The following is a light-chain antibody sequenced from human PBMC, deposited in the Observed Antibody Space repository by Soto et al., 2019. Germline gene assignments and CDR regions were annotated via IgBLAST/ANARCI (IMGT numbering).Light chain of an antibody. CDR3: QQYNDWPPLT. CDR2: GAS. CDR1: QSVSNN. Sequence: ETVMTQSPATLSVSPGERATLSCRASQSVSNNLAWYQQKPGQAPRLLIYGASTRATGFPARFSGSGSGTEFTLTISSLQSEDFAVYYCQQYNDWPPLTFGGGTKVEIK. V-gene: IGKV3-15*01. J-gene: IGKJ4*01.